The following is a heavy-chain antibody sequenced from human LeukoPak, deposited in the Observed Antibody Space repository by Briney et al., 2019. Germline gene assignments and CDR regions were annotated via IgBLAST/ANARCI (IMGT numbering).Heavy chain of an antibody. CDR2: ISSSSSYI. CDR1: GFTFSSYS. CDR3: AREFRYYRGGPAPERALDI. V-gene: IGHV3-21*01. D-gene: IGHD1-26*01. J-gene: IGHJ3*02. Sequence: KTGGSLRLSCAASGFTFSSYSMNWVRQAPGKGLEWVSSISSSSSYIYYADSVKGRFTISRDNAKNSLYLQMNSLRAEDTAVYYCAREFRYYRGGPAPERALDIWGQGTMVTVSS.